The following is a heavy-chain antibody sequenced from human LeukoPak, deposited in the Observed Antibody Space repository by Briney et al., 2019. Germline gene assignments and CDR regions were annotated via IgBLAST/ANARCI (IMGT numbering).Heavy chain of an antibody. CDR1: GFTFDDYA. V-gene: IGHV3-9*01. CDR3: ARGRFTDY. CDR2: ISWNSVSI. D-gene: IGHD3-16*01. Sequence: SLRLSCAASGFTFDDYAMQWGRPAPGKGLGWVSSISWNSVSIGYAGSVRGRFTISRDNAKNSLYLQMNSLREEDTALYYCARGRFTDYWGQGTLVTVSS. J-gene: IGHJ4*02.